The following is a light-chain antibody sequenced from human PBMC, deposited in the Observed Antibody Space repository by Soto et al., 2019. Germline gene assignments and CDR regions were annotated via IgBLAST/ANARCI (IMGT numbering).Light chain of an antibody. CDR2: EVS. Sequence: QSVLTQPASVSGSPGQSSTISCTGTSSDVGGYNYVSWYQQHPGKAPKLMIYEVSNRPSGVSNRFSGSKSGNTASLTISGLQAEEEADYYCSSYTSSSSVVFGGGTKVTVL. V-gene: IGLV2-14*01. J-gene: IGLJ2*01. CDR1: SSDVGGYNY. CDR3: SSYTSSSSVV.